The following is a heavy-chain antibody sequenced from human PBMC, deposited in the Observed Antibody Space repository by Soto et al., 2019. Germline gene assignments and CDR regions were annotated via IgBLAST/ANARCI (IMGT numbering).Heavy chain of an antibody. V-gene: IGHV3-30*18. CDR1: GFDFTYYA. D-gene: IGHD1-26*01. CDR3: AKDEGVGGTLGLFDY. CDR2: MSSDGSKI. Sequence: QVQLVESAGRAVQPGESLRLSCVASGFDFTYYAMHWVRQAPGKGLESVAVMSSDGSKIHHTDSVKGRFTISRDNSKNTLYLQINSLRKEDTAVYFCAKDEGVGGTLGLFDYWGQGTLVSVSS. J-gene: IGHJ4*02.